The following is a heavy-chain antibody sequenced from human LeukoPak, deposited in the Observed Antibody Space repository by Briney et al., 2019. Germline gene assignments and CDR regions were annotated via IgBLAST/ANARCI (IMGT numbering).Heavy chain of an antibody. Sequence: GASVKVSCKASGYTFTSYGISWVRQAPGQGLEWMGWISAYNGNTNYAQKLQGRVTMTTDTSTSTAYMELRSLRSDDTAVYYCAIVTYYYDSGGYLDYWGQGTLVTVSS. CDR3: AIVTYYYDSGGYLDY. J-gene: IGHJ4*02. CDR2: ISAYNGNT. V-gene: IGHV1-18*01. CDR1: GYTFTSYG. D-gene: IGHD3-22*01.